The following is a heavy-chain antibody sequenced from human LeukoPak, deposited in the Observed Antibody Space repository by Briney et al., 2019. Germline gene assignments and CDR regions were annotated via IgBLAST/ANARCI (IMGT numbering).Heavy chain of an antibody. CDR3: ARDARYCSSTSCYIPWFDP. J-gene: IGHJ5*02. CDR1: GYTFTSYG. CDR2: ISAYNGNT. Sequence: ASVKVSCKASGYTFTSYGISWVRQAPGQGLEWMGWISAYNGNTNYAQKLQGRVTMTTDTSTGTAYMELRSLRSDDTAVYYCARDARYCSSTSCYIPWFDPWGQGTLVTVSS. V-gene: IGHV1-18*01. D-gene: IGHD2-2*02.